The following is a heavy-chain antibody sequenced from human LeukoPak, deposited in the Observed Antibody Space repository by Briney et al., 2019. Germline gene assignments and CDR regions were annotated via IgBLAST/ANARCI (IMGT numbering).Heavy chain of an antibody. D-gene: IGHD3-9*01. V-gene: IGHV4-4*09. J-gene: IGHJ5*02. CDR2: IYTSGST. Sequence: SETLSLTCTVSGGSISSYYWSWIRQPPGKGLEWIGYIYTSGSTNYNPSLKSRVTISVDTSKDQFSLKLSSVTDADTAVYYCARQRGILIVYYLWWFDPWGQGTLVTVSS. CDR3: ARQRGILIVYYLWWFDP. CDR1: GGSISSYY.